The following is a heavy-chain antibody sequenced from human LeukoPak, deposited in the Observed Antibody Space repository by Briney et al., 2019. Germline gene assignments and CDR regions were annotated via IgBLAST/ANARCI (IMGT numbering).Heavy chain of an antibody. J-gene: IGHJ3*02. V-gene: IGHV3-23*01. D-gene: IGHD3-9*01. CDR2: ISGSGGST. Sequence: GGSLRLSCAASGLTFSSYAMSWVRPAPGKGLEWVSAISGSGGSTYYADSVKGRFTISRDNSKNTLYLQMNSLRAEDTAVYYCAKDIANTYYDILSDDIWGQGTMVTVSS. CDR1: GLTFSSYA. CDR3: AKDIANTYYDILSDDI.